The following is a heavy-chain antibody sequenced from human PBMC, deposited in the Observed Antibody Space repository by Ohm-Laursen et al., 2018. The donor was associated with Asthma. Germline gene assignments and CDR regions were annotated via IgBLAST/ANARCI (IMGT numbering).Heavy chain of an antibody. CDR1: GYTFTSYD. V-gene: IGHV1-8*01. CDR2: MNPNSGNT. J-gene: IGHJ6*02. D-gene: IGHD3-3*01. Sequence: ASVTVSCKASGYTFTSYDINWVRQATGQGLEWMGWMNPNSGNTGYAQKFQGRVTMTRNTSISTAYMELSSLRSEDTAVYYCARGSDYDFWSGYNYYYYGMDVWGQGTTVTVSS. CDR3: ARGSDYDFWSGYNYYYYGMDV.